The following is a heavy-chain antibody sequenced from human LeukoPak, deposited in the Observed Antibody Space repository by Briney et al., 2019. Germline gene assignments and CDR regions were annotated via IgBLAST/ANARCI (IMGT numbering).Heavy chain of an antibody. CDR2: IIPILGIA. CDR3: AREIGIVGATSYFDY. V-gene: IGHV1-69*04. D-gene: IGHD1-26*01. Sequence: SVKVSCKASGGTFSSYAISWVRQAPGQGLEWVGRIIPILGIANYAQKFQGRVTITADKSTSTAYMELSSLRSEDTAVYYCAREIGIVGATSYFDYWGQGTLVTVSS. J-gene: IGHJ4*02. CDR1: GGTFSSYA.